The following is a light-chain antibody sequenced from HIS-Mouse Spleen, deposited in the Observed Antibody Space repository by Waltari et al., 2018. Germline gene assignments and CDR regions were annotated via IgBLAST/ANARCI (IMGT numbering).Light chain of an antibody. J-gene: IGLJ1*01. CDR1: SSDVGGYNY. Sequence: QSALTQPPSASGSPGQSVTISCTGTSSDVGGYNYVSWYQQHPGKAHKLMIYEVSKRPSGVPDRFSGSKSGNPASLTVSGLQAEDEADYYCSSYAGSNNLGVFGTGTKVTVL. V-gene: IGLV2-8*01. CDR3: SSYAGSNNLGV. CDR2: EVS.